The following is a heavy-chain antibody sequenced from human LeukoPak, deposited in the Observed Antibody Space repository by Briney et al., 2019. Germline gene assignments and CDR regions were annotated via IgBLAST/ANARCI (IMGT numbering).Heavy chain of an antibody. CDR2: ISYDGSNK. CDR1: GLTFSSYA. D-gene: IGHD3-9*01. CDR3: ARDGYYDILTGYLLEGWFDP. J-gene: IGHJ5*02. V-gene: IGHV3-30*04. Sequence: GGSLRLSCAASGLTFSSYAMHWVRQAPGKGLEWVAVISYDGSNKYYADSVKGRFTISRDNSKNTLYLQMNSLRAEDTAVYYCARDGYYDILTGYLLEGWFDPWGQGTLVTVSS.